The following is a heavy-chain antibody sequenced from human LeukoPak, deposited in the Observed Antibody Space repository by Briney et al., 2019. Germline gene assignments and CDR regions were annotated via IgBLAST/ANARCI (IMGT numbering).Heavy chain of an antibody. Sequence: ASVKVSCKASGYTFTSYGISWVRQAPGQGLEWMGWISAYNGNTNYAQKLQGRVTMTTDTSTSTAYMELRSLRSDDTAVYYCARDLYSSSWYGAFDIWGQGTMVTVSS. D-gene: IGHD6-13*01. CDR3: ARDLYSSSWYGAFDI. J-gene: IGHJ3*02. CDR1: GYTFTSYG. V-gene: IGHV1-18*01. CDR2: ISAYNGNT.